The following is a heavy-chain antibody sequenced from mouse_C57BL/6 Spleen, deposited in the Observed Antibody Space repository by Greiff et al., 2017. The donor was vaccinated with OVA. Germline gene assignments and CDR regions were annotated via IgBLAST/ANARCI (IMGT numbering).Heavy chain of an antibody. V-gene: IGHV3-6*01. D-gene: IGHD2-1*01. Sequence: DVKLQESGPGLVKPSQSLSLTCSVTGYSITSGYYWNWIRQFPGNKLEWMGYISYDGSNNYNPSLKNRISITRDTSKNQFFLKLNSVTTEDTATYYCATGIYYGNYFAYWGQGTLVTVSA. CDR1: GYSITSGYY. CDR3: ATGIYYGNYFAY. J-gene: IGHJ3*01. CDR2: ISYDGSN.